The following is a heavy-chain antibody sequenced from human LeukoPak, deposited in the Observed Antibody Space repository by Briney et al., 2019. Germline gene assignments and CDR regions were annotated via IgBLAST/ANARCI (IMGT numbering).Heavy chain of an antibody. V-gene: IGHV1-8*01. Sequence: ASVKVSCKASGHTLNTYDINWMRQATGQGLEWMGWMNPNNGDTGYAQKFQGRVTMTRNTSISTAYMELSSLRSEDTAVYYCTRGYDTGRYSYGMDVWGQGTTVIVSS. CDR1: GHTLNTYD. CDR2: MNPNNGDT. D-gene: IGHD3-10*01. CDR3: TRGYDTGRYSYGMDV. J-gene: IGHJ6*02.